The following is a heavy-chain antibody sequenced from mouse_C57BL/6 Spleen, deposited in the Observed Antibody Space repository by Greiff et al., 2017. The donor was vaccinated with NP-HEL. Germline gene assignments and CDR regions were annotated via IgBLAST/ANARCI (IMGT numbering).Heavy chain of an antibody. CDR1: GYTFTSYD. D-gene: IGHD2-1*01. CDR2: IYPRDGST. J-gene: IGHJ2*01. V-gene: IGHV1-85*01. CDR3: TRDEVNGNYDFDY. Sequence: VQLQQSGPELVKPGASVKLSCKASGYTFTSYDINWVKQRPGQGLEWIGWIYPRDGSTKYNEKFKGKATLTVDTSSSTAYMELHSLTSGASAVYFRTRDEVNGNYDFDYWGQGTTLTVAS.